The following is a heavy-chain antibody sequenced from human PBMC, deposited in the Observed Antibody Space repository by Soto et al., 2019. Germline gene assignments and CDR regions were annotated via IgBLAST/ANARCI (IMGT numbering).Heavy chain of an antibody. J-gene: IGHJ4*02. D-gene: IGHD6-13*01. CDR3: ARGSDVAAAGINFDY. Sequence: ASVKVSCKAPGYTFTGYYMHWVRQAPGQGLEWMGWINPNSGGTNYAQKFQGWVTMTRDTSISTAYMELSRLRSDDTAVYYCARGSDVAAAGINFDYWGQGTAGTVS. CDR2: INPNSGGT. CDR1: GYTFTGYY. V-gene: IGHV1-2*04.